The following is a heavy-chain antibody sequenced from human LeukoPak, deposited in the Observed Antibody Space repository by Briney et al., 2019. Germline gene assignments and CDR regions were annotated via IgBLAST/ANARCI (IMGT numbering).Heavy chain of an antibody. CDR3: AREYLGYCSGGSCYLSDAFDI. Sequence: GGSLRLSCAASGFTFNNYWMSWVRQAPGKGLEWVSYISSSGSTIYYADSVKGRFTISRDNAKNSLYLQMNSLRAEDTAVYYCAREYLGYCSGGSCYLSDAFDIWGQGTMVTVSS. D-gene: IGHD2-15*01. CDR1: GFTFNNYW. V-gene: IGHV3-48*04. CDR2: ISSSGSTI. J-gene: IGHJ3*02.